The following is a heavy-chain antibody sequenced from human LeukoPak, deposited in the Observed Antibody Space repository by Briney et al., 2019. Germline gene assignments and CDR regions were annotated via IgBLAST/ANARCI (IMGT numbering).Heavy chain of an antibody. CDR3: ARQTGSGLFILP. V-gene: IGHV4-39*01. D-gene: IGHD3/OR15-3a*01. CDR1: GDSISSNSYS. CDR2: IYYSGNT. J-gene: IGHJ4*02. Sequence: SETLSLTCTVSGDSISSNSYSWGWIRQPPGKGLEWIGNIYYSGNTYYNASLKSQVSISIDTSKNQFSLRLTSVTAADTAVYYCARQTGSGLFILPGGQGTLVTVSS.